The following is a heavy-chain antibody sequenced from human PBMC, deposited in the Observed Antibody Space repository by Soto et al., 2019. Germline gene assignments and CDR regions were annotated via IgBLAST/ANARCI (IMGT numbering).Heavy chain of an antibody. D-gene: IGHD3-9*01. CDR2: INPNSGGT. CDR3: ARSPYDILTGAYYYYGMDV. J-gene: IGHJ6*02. Sequence: QVQLVQSGAEVKKPGASVKVSCKASGYTFTGYYMHWVRQAPGQGLEWMGGINPNSGGTNYEQKFQGWVPMTRDTSICTAYMALSRLRSDDTAVYYCARSPYDILTGAYYYYGMDVWGQGTTVTVSS. CDR1: GYTFTGYY. V-gene: IGHV1-2*04.